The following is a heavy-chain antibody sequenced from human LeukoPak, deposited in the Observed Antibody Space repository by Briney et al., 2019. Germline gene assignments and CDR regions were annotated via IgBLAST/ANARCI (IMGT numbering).Heavy chain of an antibody. V-gene: IGHV3-23*01. J-gene: IGHJ4*02. D-gene: IGHD1-26*01. Sequence: GGSLRLSCAASGFTFSSYAMSWVRQAPGKGLEWVSAISGSGGSTYYADSVKGRFTISRDNSKNTLYLQMNSLRAEDTAVYYCAELSWTVGATLNFDYWGQGTLVTVSS. CDR1: GFTFSSYA. CDR3: AELSWTVGATLNFDY. CDR2: ISGSGGST.